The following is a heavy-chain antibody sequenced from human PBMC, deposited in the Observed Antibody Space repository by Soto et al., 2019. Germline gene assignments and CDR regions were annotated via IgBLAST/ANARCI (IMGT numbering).Heavy chain of an antibody. CDR2: INEDGTEK. Sequence: VSLRLSCAASRFSFSNFWMTWVRQAPGKALEWVANINEDGTEKHHVDSVEGRFTISRDNAKNLLFLQMYGLRVEDTAVYYCARDLGRALVGFYYGLDVWGQGTTVTVSS. V-gene: IGHV3-7*01. J-gene: IGHJ6*02. D-gene: IGHD1-1*01. CDR3: ARDLGRALVGFYYGLDV. CDR1: RFSFSNFW.